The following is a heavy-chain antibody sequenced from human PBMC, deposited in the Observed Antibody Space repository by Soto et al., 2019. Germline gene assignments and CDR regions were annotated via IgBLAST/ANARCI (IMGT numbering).Heavy chain of an antibody. CDR1: GYTVTGYD. CDR3: ASLGYCISTSCPYGMDV. V-gene: IGHV1-8*01. CDR2: MNPNTGYT. J-gene: IGHJ6*02. Sequence: GASVKVSCKASGYTVTGYDIHWVRQATGQGLEWMGWMNPNTGYTANAQKFQGRVTITADESTSTAYMELSSLRSEDTAVYYCASLGYCISTSCPYGMDVWGQGTTVTVSS. D-gene: IGHD2-2*01.